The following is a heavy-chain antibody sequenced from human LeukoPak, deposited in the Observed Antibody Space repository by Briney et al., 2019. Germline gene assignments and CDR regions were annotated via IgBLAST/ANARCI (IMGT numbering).Heavy chain of an antibody. V-gene: IGHV4-30-2*01. Sequence: SQTLSPTCAVSGGSISSGLYSWSWIRQPLGQGLEWIGYIYHTGSTYYNPSLKSRVTISVDTSKNQFSLRLSSVTAADTAVYYCARLQYCSGTSCYWFDPWGQGTLVTVSS. CDR2: IYHTGST. J-gene: IGHJ5*02. D-gene: IGHD2-2*01. CDR3: ARLQYCSGTSCYWFDP. CDR1: GGSISSGLYS.